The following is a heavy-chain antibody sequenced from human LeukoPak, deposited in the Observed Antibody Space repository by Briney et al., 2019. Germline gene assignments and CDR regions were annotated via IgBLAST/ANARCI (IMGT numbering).Heavy chain of an antibody. CDR3: ARDRSSTWSFDY. CDR1: GFTFSTSG. J-gene: IGHJ4*02. Sequence: GGSLRLSCAASGFTFSTSGMHWVRQAPGKGLKWVAVISDDGGKRYYTDSVKGRFTISRDSAKNTVYLQMNSLKTEDTAVYHCARDRSSTWSFDYWGQGALVTVSS. CDR2: ISDDGGKR. D-gene: IGHD2-15*01. V-gene: IGHV3-30*03.